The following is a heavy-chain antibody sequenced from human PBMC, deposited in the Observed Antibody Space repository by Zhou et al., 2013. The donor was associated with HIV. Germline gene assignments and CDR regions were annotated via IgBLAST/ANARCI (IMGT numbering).Heavy chain of an antibody. V-gene: IGHV1-46*03. CDR1: GYAFTTYY. Sequence: QVQLVQSGAEVKKPGASVELSCKTSGYAFTTYYLHWVRQAPGQGLEWMGIIDPSGGRSSYAHNFQGRVTVTRDTSTNTVNMQLGTLTSEDTAVYYCNRGMQQWVNDAFDIWGQGTMVTVSS. J-gene: IGHJ3*02. CDR3: NRGMQQWVNDAFDI. D-gene: IGHD6-13*01. CDR2: IDPSGGRS.